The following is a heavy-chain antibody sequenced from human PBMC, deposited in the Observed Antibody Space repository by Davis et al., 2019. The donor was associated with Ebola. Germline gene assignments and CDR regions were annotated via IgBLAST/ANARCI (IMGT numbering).Heavy chain of an antibody. J-gene: IGHJ4*02. CDR2: INHSGST. CDR3: ARGEGQLVPLDY. Sequence: GSLRLSCAVYTGSFSGFSWSWIRQPPGKGLEWIGDINHSGSTNYNPSLKSRLTISVDKSKNQFSLKLSSVTAADTAVYYCARGEGQLVPLDYWGQGTLVTVSS. CDR1: TGSFSGFS. D-gene: IGHD6-6*01. V-gene: IGHV4-34*01.